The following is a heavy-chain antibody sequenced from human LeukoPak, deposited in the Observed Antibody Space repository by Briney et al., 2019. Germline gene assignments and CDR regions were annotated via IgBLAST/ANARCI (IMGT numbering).Heavy chain of an antibody. Sequence: PGGSLRLSCAVSGFTSSSHWISWVRQAPGKGLEWVANIKPDGSEKYYADSVKGRFTISRDNAKNLLYFQMNSLRAEDTAVYYCARENVAALDYWGQGTLVTVSS. J-gene: IGHJ4*02. CDR2: IKPDGSEK. CDR3: ARENVAALDY. D-gene: IGHD6-13*01. V-gene: IGHV3-7*01. CDR1: GFTSSSHW.